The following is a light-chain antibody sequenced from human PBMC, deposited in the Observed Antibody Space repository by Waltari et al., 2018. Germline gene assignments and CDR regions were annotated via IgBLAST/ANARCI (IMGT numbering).Light chain of an antibody. V-gene: IGLV1-40*01. Sequence: QSVLPQPPSVSGAPGQGCTISCTGRGSNIGAASDVHWYQQLPRAAPKLLIYGSSTRPLGVPDRFFGSTSGTSASLAITGLQAEDEADYYCQSYDTSLSVVFGGGTKLTVL. J-gene: IGLJ3*02. CDR3: QSYDTSLSVV. CDR2: GSS. CDR1: GSNIGAASD.